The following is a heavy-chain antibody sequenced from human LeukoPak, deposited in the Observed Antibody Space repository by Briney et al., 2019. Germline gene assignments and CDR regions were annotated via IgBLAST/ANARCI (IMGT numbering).Heavy chain of an antibody. CDR2: IYYSGST. CDR3: ARGNDGLITMYPHAFDI. J-gene: IGHJ3*02. CDR1: GGSVRRYY. D-gene: IGHD3-10*02. Sequence: NPSETLSLTCTVSGGSVRRYYWNWIRESPGKGLEWIGYIYYSGSTNYNPSLKSRVTISVDTSKNQFSLKLSSVTAADTALYYCARGNDGLITMYPHAFDIWGQGTMVTVSS. V-gene: IGHV4-59*02.